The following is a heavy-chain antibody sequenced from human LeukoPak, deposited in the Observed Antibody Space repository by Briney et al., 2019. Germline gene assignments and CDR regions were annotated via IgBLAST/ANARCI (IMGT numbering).Heavy chain of an antibody. V-gene: IGHV3-48*04. J-gene: IGHJ4*02. CDR1: GFTFSSYS. D-gene: IGHD4-17*01. CDR3: ARDFATVTDKVYFDY. CDR2: ISSTINTI. Sequence: PGGSLRLSCAASGFTFSSYSINWVRQAPGKGLEWVSYISSTINTIYYADSVKGRFTISRDNAKNSLYLQMNSPRAEDTAVYYCARDFATVTDKVYFDYWGQGTLVTVSS.